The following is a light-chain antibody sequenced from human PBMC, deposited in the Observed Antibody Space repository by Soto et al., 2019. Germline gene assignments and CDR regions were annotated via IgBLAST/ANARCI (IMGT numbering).Light chain of an antibody. CDR3: GSWDSSLSAYV. V-gene: IGLV1-51*01. Sequence: VLTQPPSVSAAPGQRVSISCSGSSSNIGGNSVSWYTQLPGTAPKLLIYDDDKRPSGIPDRFSGSKSGTSATLGITGFQTGDEADYYCGSWDSSLSAYVFGTATKVTVL. CDR1: SSNIGGNS. CDR2: DDD. J-gene: IGLJ1*01.